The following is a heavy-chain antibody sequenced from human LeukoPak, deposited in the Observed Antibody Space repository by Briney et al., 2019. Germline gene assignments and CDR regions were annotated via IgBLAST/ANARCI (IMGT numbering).Heavy chain of an antibody. CDR3: ASRGLYSSGWEYFDY. CDR1: GSIFTSYW. CDR2: IYPGDSDT. D-gene: IGHD6-19*01. Sequence: GAALKISCKGSGSIFTSYWIGWVRQMAGKGLEWMGIIYPGDSDTRYSPSFQGQVTISADKSISTAYLQWSSLKASDTAMYYCASRGLYSSGWEYFDYWGQGTLVTVSS. J-gene: IGHJ4*02. V-gene: IGHV5-51*01.